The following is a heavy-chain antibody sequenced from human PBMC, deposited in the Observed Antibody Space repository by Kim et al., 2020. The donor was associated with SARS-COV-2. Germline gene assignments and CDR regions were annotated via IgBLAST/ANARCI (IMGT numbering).Heavy chain of an antibody. J-gene: IGHJ4*02. CDR2: IYYSGST. D-gene: IGHD4-17*01. Sequence: SETLSLTCTVSGGSISSYYWSWIRQPPGKGLEWIGYIYYSGSTNYNPSLKSRVTISVDTSKNQFSLKLSSVTAADTAVYYCARVFDYGDYGDYFDYWGQGTLVTVSS. CDR1: GGSISSYY. V-gene: IGHV4-59*01. CDR3: ARVFDYGDYGDYFDY.